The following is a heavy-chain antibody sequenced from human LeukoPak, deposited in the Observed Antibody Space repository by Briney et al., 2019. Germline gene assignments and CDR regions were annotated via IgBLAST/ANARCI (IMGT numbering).Heavy chain of an antibody. Sequence: GGSLRLSCAASGFTFSKYGMSWVRQAPGKGLDGVSAISGSGDRTNYADSVKGRFTISRDNSKNTLYLQVNSLRAEDTAVYYCAKGPMITFGGVIVTPDYWGQGTLVTVSS. CDR2: ISGSGDRT. J-gene: IGHJ4*02. D-gene: IGHD3-16*02. CDR3: AKGPMITFGGVIVTPDY. V-gene: IGHV3-23*01. CDR1: GFTFSKYG.